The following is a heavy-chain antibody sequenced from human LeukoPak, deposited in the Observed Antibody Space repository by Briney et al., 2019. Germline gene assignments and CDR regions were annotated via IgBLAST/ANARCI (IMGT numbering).Heavy chain of an antibody. CDR2: IKEDGSEK. V-gene: IGHV3-7*01. CDR3: ARDSHSSRTH. Sequence: PGGSLRLSCAASGFTFNRYWMSWVRQAPGKGLEWVANIKEDGSEKYYVDSVKGRFTISRDNAKSSLYLQMNSLRAEETAVYYCARDSHSSRTHWGQGTLVTVSS. D-gene: IGHD6-13*01. J-gene: IGHJ4*02. CDR1: GFTFNRYW.